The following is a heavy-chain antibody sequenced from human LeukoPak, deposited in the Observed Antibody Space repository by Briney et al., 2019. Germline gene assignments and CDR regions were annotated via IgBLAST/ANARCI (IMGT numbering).Heavy chain of an antibody. CDR1: GGSFSGYY. J-gene: IGHJ3*02. D-gene: IGHD6-6*01. V-gene: IGHV4-34*12. CDR3: ARFGSSTWSKGAFDI. Sequence: PSGTLSLTCAVYGGSFSGYYWSWIRQPPGKGLEWIGEIVHSGNTKYNPSLKSRVTISVDTSKNQFSLNLPSVTAADTAVYYCARFGSSTWSKGAFDIWGQGTMVTVAS. CDR2: IVHSGNT.